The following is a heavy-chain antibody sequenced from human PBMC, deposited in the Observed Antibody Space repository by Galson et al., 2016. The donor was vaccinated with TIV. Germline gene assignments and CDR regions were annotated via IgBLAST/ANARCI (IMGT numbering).Heavy chain of an antibody. J-gene: IGHJ6*02. CDR1: GFSFSSYD. CDR3: ARGDWDSDYYYLLDV. V-gene: IGHV1-18*01. D-gene: IGHD1/OR15-1a*01. CDR2: RSGDSGNT. Sequence: SVTVSCKASGFSFSSYDVTWVRQAPGQGLEWMGWRSGDSGNTNYPHNLQGRVTMTIDTSTNTAYMELRNLRSDDTAVYSCARGDWDSDYYYLLDVWGQGTTVSVS.